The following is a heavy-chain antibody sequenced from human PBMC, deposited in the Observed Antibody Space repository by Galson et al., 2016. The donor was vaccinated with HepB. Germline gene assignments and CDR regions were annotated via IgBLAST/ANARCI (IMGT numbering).Heavy chain of an antibody. CDR3: ATKQEGITMIRGVTVDYYGMDV. V-gene: IGHV3-53*01. CDR1: GFTVSS. CDR2: IYSGGST. J-gene: IGHJ6*02. Sequence: SLRLSCAASGFTVSSMTWVRQAPGKGLEWVSVIYSGGSTYYTDSVKGRFTISRDNSQNTVYLQMNSLRAEDTAMYHCATKQEGITMIRGVTVDYYGMDVWGQGTTVTVSS. D-gene: IGHD3-10*01.